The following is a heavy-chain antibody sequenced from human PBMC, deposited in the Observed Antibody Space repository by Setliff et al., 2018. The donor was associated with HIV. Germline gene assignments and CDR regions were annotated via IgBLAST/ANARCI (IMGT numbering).Heavy chain of an antibody. Sequence: ASVKVSCKASGYTFTDYCMHWVQQAPGKGLEWMGRVDPEDGETIYAEKFQGRVTITADTSTDTAYMELSSLRSEDTAVYYCATVEWEPADYWGQGTLVTVSS. CDR1: GYTFTDYC. J-gene: IGHJ4*02. CDR2: VDPEDGET. D-gene: IGHD1-26*01. V-gene: IGHV1-69-2*01. CDR3: ATVEWEPADY.